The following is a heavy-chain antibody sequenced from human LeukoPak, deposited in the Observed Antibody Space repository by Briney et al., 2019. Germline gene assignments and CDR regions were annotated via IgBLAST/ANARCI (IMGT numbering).Heavy chain of an antibody. J-gene: IGHJ4*02. D-gene: IGHD3-22*01. CDR2: IRYDGSNK. V-gene: IGHV3-30*02. CDR1: GLTFSSYG. CDR3: ARESESYDSSGSTFKY. Sequence: GGSLRLSCAASGLTFSSYGIHWVRQAPGKGLEWVAFIRYDGSNKYYADSVKGRFTISRDNSKLYLQMNSLRPEDTAVYYCARESESYDSSGSTFKYWGQGTLVTVSS.